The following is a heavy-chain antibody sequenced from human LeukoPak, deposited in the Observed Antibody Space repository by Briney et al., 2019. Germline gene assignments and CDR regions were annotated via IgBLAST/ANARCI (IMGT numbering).Heavy chain of an antibody. D-gene: IGHD1-26*01. J-gene: IGHJ4*02. CDR1: GFTFGDYA. CDR2: IRSKAYGGTT. CDR3: TRERGNSGSYFDY. V-gene: IGHV3-49*04. Sequence: GGSLRLSCTASGFTFGDYAMSWVRQAPGKGLEWVSFIRSKAYGGTTEYAASVKGRFTISRDDSKSIAYLQMNSLKPEDTAVSYCTRERGNSGSYFDYWGQGTLVTVSS.